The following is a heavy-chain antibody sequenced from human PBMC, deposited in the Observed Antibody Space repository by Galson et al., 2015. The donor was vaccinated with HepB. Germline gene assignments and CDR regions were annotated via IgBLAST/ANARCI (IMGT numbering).Heavy chain of an antibody. D-gene: IGHD2-2*02. CDR1: GFTFSDYY. CDR3: AKGYQLRYSYYYYGMDV. Sequence: SLRLSCAASGFTFSDYYMSWIRQAPGKGLEWVSYISSSGSTIYYADSVKGRFTISRDNAKNSLYQQMNSLKAEDTAVYYCAKGYQLRYSYYYYGMDVWGQGTTVTVSS. CDR2: ISSSGSTI. V-gene: IGHV3-11*01. J-gene: IGHJ6*02.